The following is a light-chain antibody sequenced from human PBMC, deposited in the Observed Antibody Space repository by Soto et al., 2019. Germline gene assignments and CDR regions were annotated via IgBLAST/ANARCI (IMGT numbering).Light chain of an antibody. J-gene: IGKJ5*01. V-gene: IGKV1D-12*01. CDR1: QVIGNL. CDR2: AAS. Sequence: DTQMTQSPSSVSASVGDRVTITCRASQVIGNLLAWYQQKPGKAPQLLIFAASSLQRGVPSRFSGSGSGTDFTLTINSLQPEDFATYYCQQANDFPFTFGQGTRLEMK. CDR3: QQANDFPFT.